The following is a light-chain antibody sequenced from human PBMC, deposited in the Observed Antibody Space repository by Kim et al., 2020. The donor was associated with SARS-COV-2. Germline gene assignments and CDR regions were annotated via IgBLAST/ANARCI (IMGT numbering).Light chain of an antibody. Sequence: SPGRKASITCSGEKLGDKFACWYQQKPGQSPVLVIYQDNKRPSGIPERFSGSNSGNTATLIISGTQAMDEADYYCQAWDSSTSVVFGGGTQLTVL. CDR3: QAWDSSTSVV. CDR2: QDN. CDR1: KLGDKF. V-gene: IGLV3-1*01. J-gene: IGLJ2*01.